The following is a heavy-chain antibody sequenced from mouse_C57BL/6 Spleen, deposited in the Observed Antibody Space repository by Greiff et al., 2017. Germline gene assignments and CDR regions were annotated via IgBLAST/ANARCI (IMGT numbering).Heavy chain of an antibody. CDR1: GYTFPSSW. V-gene: IGHV1-55*01. CDR2: IYPGSGII. CDR3: ARGRYVGY. J-gene: IGHJ2*01. D-gene: IGHD2-14*01. Sequence: QVQLQQPGAELVNPGASVKMSCKASGYTFPSSWITWVKQRPGQGLEWIGDIYPGSGIINSNEKFKSKATLTVDTSSSTAHMPLSSLTAEDSAVYYGARGRYVGYWGQGTTLTVSS.